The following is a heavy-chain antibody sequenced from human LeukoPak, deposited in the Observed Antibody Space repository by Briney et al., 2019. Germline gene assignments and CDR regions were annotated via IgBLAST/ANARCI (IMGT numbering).Heavy chain of an antibody. J-gene: IGHJ4*02. V-gene: IGHV4-30-4*01. CDR2: IYYSGST. CDR1: GGSISSGDYY. D-gene: IGHD3-9*01. CDR3: ARVRGLRYFDWSFDY. Sequence: PSETLSLTCTVSGGSISSGDYYWSWIRQPPGKGLEWIGYIYYSGSTYYNPSLKSRVTISVDTSKNQFSLKLSSVTAADTAVYYCARVRGLRYFDWSFDYWGQGTLVTVSS.